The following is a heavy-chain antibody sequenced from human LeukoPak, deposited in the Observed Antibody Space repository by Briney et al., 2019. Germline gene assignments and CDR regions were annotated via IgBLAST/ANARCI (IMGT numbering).Heavy chain of an antibody. J-gene: IGHJ4*02. CDR1: GFTFDDYA. V-gene: IGHV3-9*01. CDR3: AAPPSRYCTSTSCFAAYYFDY. D-gene: IGHD2-2*01. Sequence: GGSLRLCCAASGFTFDDYAMHWVRQAPGKGLEWVSGLSWNSASIGYADSVKGRFTISRDNAKNSLYLQMNSLSAEDTALYYCAAPPSRYCTSTSCFAAYYFDYWGQGTLVTVSS. CDR2: LSWNSASI.